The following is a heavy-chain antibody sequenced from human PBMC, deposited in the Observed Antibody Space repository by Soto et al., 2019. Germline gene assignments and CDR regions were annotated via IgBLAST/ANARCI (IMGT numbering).Heavy chain of an antibody. J-gene: IGHJ4*02. D-gene: IGHD3-3*01. CDR3: ARAQTIFGIITVFDY. CDR1: GGSINSGGYY. CDR2: IYYSGST. V-gene: IGHV4-31*03. Sequence: SETLSLTCSVSGGSINSGGYYWSCIRQHPGKGLEWIGYIYYSGSTYYNPSLKSRVTISIDTSKNQFSLKLSSATAADTAVYYCARAQTIFGIITVFDYWGQGTLVTVSS.